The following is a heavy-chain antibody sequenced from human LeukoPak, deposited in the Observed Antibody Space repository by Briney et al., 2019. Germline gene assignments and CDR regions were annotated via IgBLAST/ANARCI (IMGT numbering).Heavy chain of an antibody. V-gene: IGHV4-59*01. CDR1: GGSISSYY. CDR2: IYYSGST. Sequence: SETLSLTCTVSGGSISSYYWSWIRQPPGKGLEWIGYIYYSGSTNYNPSLKSRVTISVDTSKNQFSLKLSSVTAADTAVYYCARDSGWRGGFDYWGQGTLVTVSS. D-gene: IGHD6-25*01. J-gene: IGHJ4*02. CDR3: ARDSGWRGGFDY.